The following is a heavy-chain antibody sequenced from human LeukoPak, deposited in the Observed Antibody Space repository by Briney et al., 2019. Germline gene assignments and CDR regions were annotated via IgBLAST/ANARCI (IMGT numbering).Heavy chain of an antibody. J-gene: IGHJ4*02. CDR1: GGTFSSYT. V-gene: IGHV1-69*04. CDR3: ARDPIPYGDYGEY. CDR2: IIPILGIA. Sequence: SVKVSCKASGGTFSSYTISWVRQAPGQGLEWMGRIIPILGIANYAQKFQGRVTITADKSTSTAYMELSSLRSEDTAVYYCARDPIPYGDYGEYWGQGTPVTVSS. D-gene: IGHD4-17*01.